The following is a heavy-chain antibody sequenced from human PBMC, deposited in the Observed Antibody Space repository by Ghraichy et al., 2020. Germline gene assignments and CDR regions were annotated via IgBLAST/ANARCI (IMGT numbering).Heavy chain of an antibody. Sequence: GGSLRLSCAASGFTFDDYTMHWVRQALGKGLEWVSLISWDGGSTYYADSVKGRFTISRDNSKNSLYLQMNSLRTEDTALYYCAKGEAHDSSGYYYWGQGTLVTVSS. D-gene: IGHD3-22*01. V-gene: IGHV3-43*01. J-gene: IGHJ4*02. CDR1: GFTFDDYT. CDR3: AKGEAHDSSGYYY. CDR2: ISWDGGST.